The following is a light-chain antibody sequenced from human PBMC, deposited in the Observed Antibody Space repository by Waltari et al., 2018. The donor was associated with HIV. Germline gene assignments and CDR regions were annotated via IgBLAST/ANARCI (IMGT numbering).Light chain of an antibody. V-gene: IGLV1-40*01. CDR1: SSNIGAGSD. J-gene: IGLJ3*02. CDR3: QSYDSGLRV. CDR2: ENN. Sequence: QSVLTPPPSVSGAPGQRVTISCTGSSSNIGAGSDVHWYQQLPGTAPKLLIYENNNRPSGVPDRFAGSKSGTSASLAITGLQAEDEADYYSQSYDSGLRVFGGGTKLTVL.